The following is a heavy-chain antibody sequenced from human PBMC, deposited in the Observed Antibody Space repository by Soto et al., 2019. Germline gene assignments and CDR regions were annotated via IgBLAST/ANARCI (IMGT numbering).Heavy chain of an antibody. V-gene: IGHV4-34*01. CDR2: INHSGST. J-gene: IGHJ4*02. CDR3: ARARGWFDY. CDR1: CGSFIGYY. D-gene: IGHD6-19*01. Sequence: SETLSLTCAFYCGSFIGYYWSWIRQPPGKGLEWIGEINHSGSTNYNPSLKSRVTISVDTSKNQFSLKLSSVTAADTAVYYCARARGWFDYWGQGTLVTVSS.